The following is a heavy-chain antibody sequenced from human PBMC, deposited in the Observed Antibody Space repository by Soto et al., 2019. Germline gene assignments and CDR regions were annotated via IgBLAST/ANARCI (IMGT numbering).Heavy chain of an antibody. J-gene: IGHJ5*01. D-gene: IGHD6-13*01. CDR2: IYTSGST. Sequence: PSETLSLTCTVSGAFISGYYWSWIRQPAGKGLEWIGRIYTSGSTKYSPSLKSRATMSVDTSKKQFSLKLNSVTAADTAVYYCARESTVAGTDHWFDSWGQGTLVTVSS. V-gene: IGHV4-4*07. CDR1: GAFISGYY. CDR3: ARESTVAGTDHWFDS.